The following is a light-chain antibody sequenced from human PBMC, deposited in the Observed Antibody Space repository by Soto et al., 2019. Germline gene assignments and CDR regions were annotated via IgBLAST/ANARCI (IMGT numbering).Light chain of an antibody. CDR1: KSDVGGYNY. CDR3: SSYTSSSTPVV. J-gene: IGLJ2*01. CDR2: DVS. V-gene: IGLV2-14*01. Sequence: QSALTQPASVSGSPGQSFTISCTGTKSDVGGYNYVSWYQQHPGKAPKLMIYDVSNRPSGVSNRFSGSKSGNTASLTISGLQAEDEADYYCSSYTSSSTPVVFGGRTKLTVL.